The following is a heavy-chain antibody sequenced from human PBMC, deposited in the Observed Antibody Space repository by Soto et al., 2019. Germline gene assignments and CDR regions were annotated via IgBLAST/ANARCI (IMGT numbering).Heavy chain of an antibody. CDR2: IYYSGST. V-gene: IGHV4-31*02. D-gene: IGHD4-17*01. Sequence: SETLSDTWTVSGGSISSGGYYWSWISQQPGKGLEWIGDIYYSGSTYYTPSLKIRVTISVYTSKNQFSLKLSSVTAADTAVYYCARGLRPSSNDYWGQGTLVTVSS. CDR1: GGSISSGGYY. CDR3: ARGLRPSSNDY. J-gene: IGHJ4*02.